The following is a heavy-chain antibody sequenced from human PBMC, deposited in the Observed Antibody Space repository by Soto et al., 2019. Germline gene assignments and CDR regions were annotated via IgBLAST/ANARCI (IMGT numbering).Heavy chain of an antibody. V-gene: IGHV4-39*01. CDR1: GGSITSSSHF. Sequence: SEPLSLTCTASGGSITSSSHFWGWVRQPPGKGLEWIGTIYFTGNTYYTPSLKSRLTMSIDTSKNEFSLRLNSVTAADTAVYYCAGQTFTIAAASYGRSNWFDPWGPGTLVTVSS. J-gene: IGHJ5*02. CDR2: IYFTGNT. CDR3: AGQTFTIAAASYGRSNWFDP. D-gene: IGHD6-25*01.